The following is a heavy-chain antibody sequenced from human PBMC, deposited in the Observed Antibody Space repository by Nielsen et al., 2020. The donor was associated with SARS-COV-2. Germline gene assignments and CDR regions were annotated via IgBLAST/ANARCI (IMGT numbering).Heavy chain of an antibody. CDR2: IYYIGGT. CDR3: ARETATGFLGTVDS. CDR1: GGSISSGSYS. Sequence: SETLSLTCSVSGGSISSGSYSWGWIRQHPGKGLEWIGYIYYIGGTYYNPSLKSRVNISLDTSKNQFSLQLNSVTAADTAVYFCARETATGFLGTVDSWGQGVLVTVSS. D-gene: IGHD2-21*02. V-gene: IGHV4-31*03. J-gene: IGHJ4*02.